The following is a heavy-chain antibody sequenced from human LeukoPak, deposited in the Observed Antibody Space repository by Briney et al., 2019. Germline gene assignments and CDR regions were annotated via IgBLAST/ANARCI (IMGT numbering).Heavy chain of an antibody. Sequence: ASVKVSCKASGYTFTGYYMHWVRQAPGQGLEWMGWINPNSGGTNYAQKFQGRVTMTSDTSISTAYMELSRLRSDDTAVYYCARVGYDSSGYYAYYFDYWGQGTLVTVSS. CDR1: GYTFTGYY. CDR3: ARVGYDSSGYYAYYFDY. CDR2: INPNSGGT. J-gene: IGHJ4*02. D-gene: IGHD3-22*01. V-gene: IGHV1-2*02.